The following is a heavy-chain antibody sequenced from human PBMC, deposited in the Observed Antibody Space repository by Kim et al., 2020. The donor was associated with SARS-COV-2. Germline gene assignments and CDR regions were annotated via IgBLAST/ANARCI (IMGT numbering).Heavy chain of an antibody. CDR3: ASMDYSYYYYYGMDV. V-gene: IGHV4-39*01. Sequence: SETLSLTCTVSGGSISSSSYYWGGIRQPPGKGLEWIGRIYYSGSTYYNPSLKSRVTISVDTSKNQFSLKLSSVTAADTAVYYCASMDYSYYYYYGMDVWGQGTTITVSS. D-gene: IGHD3-16*01. CDR1: GGSISSSSYY. CDR2: IYYSGST. J-gene: IGHJ6*01.